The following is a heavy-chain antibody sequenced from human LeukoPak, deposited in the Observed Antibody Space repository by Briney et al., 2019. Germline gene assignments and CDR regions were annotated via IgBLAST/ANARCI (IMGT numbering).Heavy chain of an antibody. J-gene: IGHJ3*02. V-gene: IGHV3-15*01. CDR3: TTDHVLLWFGEPPDDAFDI. Sequence: GGSLRLSCAASGFTFNNAWMSWVRQAPGKGLEWVGRIKSKTDGGTTDYAAPVKGRFTISRDDSKNTLYLQMNSLKTEDTAVYYCTTDHVLLWFGEPPDDAFDIWGQGTMVTVSS. D-gene: IGHD3-10*01. CDR2: IKSKTDGGTT. CDR1: GFTFNNAW.